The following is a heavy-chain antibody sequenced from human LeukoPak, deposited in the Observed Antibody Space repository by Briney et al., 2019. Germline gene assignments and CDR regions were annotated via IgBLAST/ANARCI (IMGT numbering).Heavy chain of an antibody. Sequence: SETLSLTCTVAGGSISSYYWSWIRQPPGKGLEWIGYIYYNGGSNYNSSLKSRVSISVDTSKNQVSLKLTSVTAADTAVYYCARWAIYYDILTGSSVYYFDYWGQGTLVTVSS. CDR2: IYYNGGS. CDR1: GGSISSYY. J-gene: IGHJ4*02. D-gene: IGHD3-9*01. CDR3: ARWAIYYDILTGSSVYYFDY. V-gene: IGHV4-59*12.